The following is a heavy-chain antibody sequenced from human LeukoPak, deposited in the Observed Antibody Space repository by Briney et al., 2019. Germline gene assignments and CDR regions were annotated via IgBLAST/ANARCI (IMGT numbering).Heavy chain of an antibody. CDR3: ARKRDYGYYDY. J-gene: IGHJ4*02. D-gene: IGHD4-17*01. CDR2: IHHTGNT. V-gene: IGHV4-59*04. Sequence: PSETLSLTCTVSGGSISSYYWSWIRQAPGKGLEWIGYIHHTGNTYYNSSLESRVTILPDRPRNQFSLRLSPVTAADTAVYYCARKRDYGYYDYWGQGTLVTVSP. CDR1: GGSISSYY.